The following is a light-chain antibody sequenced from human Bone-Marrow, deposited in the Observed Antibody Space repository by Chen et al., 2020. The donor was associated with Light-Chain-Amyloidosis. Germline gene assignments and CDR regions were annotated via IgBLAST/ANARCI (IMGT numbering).Light chain of an antibody. CDR2: EDD. CDR1: SGSIATNY. Sequence: NFMLTQPHSVSESPGKTVIISCTRSSGSIATNYVQWYHQRPGSSPTTVIYEDDQRPSGVPDRFSGSLDRSSNSASLTISGLKTEDEADYYCQSYQGSSQGVFGGGTKLTVL. V-gene: IGLV6-57*01. CDR3: QSYQGSSQGV. J-gene: IGLJ3*02.